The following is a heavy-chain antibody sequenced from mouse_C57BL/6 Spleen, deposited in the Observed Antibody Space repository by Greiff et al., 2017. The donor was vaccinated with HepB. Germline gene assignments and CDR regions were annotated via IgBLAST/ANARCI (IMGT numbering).Heavy chain of an antibody. J-gene: IGHJ2*01. Sequence: QVQLKQSGPELVKPGASVKISCKASGYAFSSSWMNWVKQRPGKGLEWIGRIYPGDGDTNYNGKFKGKATLTADKSSSTAYMQLSSLTSEDSAVYFCARGGDYGKYGDYWGQGTTLTVSS. D-gene: IGHD2-1*01. CDR2: IYPGDGDT. CDR1: GYAFSSSW. V-gene: IGHV1-82*01. CDR3: ARGGDYGKYGDY.